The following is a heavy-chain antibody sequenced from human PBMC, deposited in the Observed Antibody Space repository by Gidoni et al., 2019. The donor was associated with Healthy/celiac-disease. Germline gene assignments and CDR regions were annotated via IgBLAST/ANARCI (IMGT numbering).Heavy chain of an antibody. Sequence: QVQLQESSPGLVKPSETLSLTCTVSGGSISSYYWSWIRQPPGKGLEWIGYIYYSGSTNYNPSLKSRVTISVDTSKNQFSLKLSSVTAADTAVYYCARLRWLQGYYFDYWGQGTLVTVSS. J-gene: IGHJ4*02. D-gene: IGHD5-12*01. V-gene: IGHV4-59*08. CDR3: ARLRWLQGYYFDY. CDR1: GGSISSYY. CDR2: IYYSGST.